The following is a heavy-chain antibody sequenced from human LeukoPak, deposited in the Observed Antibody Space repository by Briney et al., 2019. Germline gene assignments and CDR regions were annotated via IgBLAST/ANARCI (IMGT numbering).Heavy chain of an antibody. CDR1: GFTFSGFW. V-gene: IGHV3-7*01. Sequence: GGSVTCSCAASGFTFSGFWMNWLRQAPGKGLEWVANIKQDGSEKYYMDSVKGRFTISRDNAKNSLFLQMNSLRAEDTAVYYCAREGDKAVITYAYWGQGSLVTVSS. J-gene: IGHJ4*02. CDR2: IKQDGSEK. D-gene: IGHD5-18*01. CDR3: AREGDKAVITYAY.